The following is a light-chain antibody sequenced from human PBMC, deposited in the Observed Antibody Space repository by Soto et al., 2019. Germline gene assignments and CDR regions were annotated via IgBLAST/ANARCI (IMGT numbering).Light chain of an antibody. Sequence: DIQMTHSPSSLSASVGDRVTITGRASQSISSYLNGYQQKPGKAPKLLIYAASSLQGGVPSRFSGSGSGTDFTLTISSLQPEDFATYSCQQSYNSPQTFGQGTKVDI. J-gene: IGKJ1*01. V-gene: IGKV1-39*01. CDR3: QQSYNSPQT. CDR2: AAS. CDR1: QSISSY.